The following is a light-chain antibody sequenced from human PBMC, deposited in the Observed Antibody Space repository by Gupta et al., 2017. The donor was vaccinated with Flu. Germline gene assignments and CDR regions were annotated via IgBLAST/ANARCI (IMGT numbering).Light chain of an antibody. CDR3: QQYGSSPLYT. CDR1: QSVSSSY. J-gene: IGKJ2*01. CDR2: GAS. Sequence: EIVLTQSPATLPLSPGERATLSCRASQSVSSSYLAWYQQKPGQAPRLLIYGASSRATGIPDRFSGSGSGTDFTLTISSLESEDFAVYYCQQYGSSPLYTFGQGTKLEIK. V-gene: IGKV3-20*01.